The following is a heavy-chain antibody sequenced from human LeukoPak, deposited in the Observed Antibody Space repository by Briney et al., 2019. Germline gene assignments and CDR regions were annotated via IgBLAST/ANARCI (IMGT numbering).Heavy chain of an antibody. Sequence: GRSLRLSCAASGFTFSHYAMHWVRQAPGKGLEWVSGINWNGGSTDYADSVKGRFTISRDNARNSLYLQMNSLRAEDTALYYCARIAMAGIGDGFDIWGQGTMVTVSS. J-gene: IGHJ3*02. CDR3: ARIAMAGIGDGFDI. V-gene: IGHV3-20*04. CDR1: GFTFSHYA. D-gene: IGHD6-19*01. CDR2: INWNGGST.